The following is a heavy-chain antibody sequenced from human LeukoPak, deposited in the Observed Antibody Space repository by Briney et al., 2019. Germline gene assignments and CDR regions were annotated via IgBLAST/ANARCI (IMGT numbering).Heavy chain of an antibody. Sequence: ASVKVSCKPSGYTFTRYAMNWVRQAPGQGLEWMGWINTNTGNPTYAQGFTGRFVFSLDTSVNTAYLQISSLKAEDTAVYYCARDYRGRYCTNGVCYVGLKFDPWGQGTLVTVSS. D-gene: IGHD2-8*01. J-gene: IGHJ5*02. CDR1: GYTFTRYA. V-gene: IGHV7-4-1*02. CDR2: INTNTGNP. CDR3: ARDYRGRYCTNGVCYVGLKFDP.